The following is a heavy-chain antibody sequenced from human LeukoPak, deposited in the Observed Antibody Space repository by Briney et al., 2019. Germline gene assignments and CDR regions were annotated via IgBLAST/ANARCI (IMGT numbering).Heavy chain of an antibody. CDR3: ASLYSGSHRRDY. D-gene: IGHD1-26*01. Sequence: SETLSLTCTVSGGSISSSNYYWGWIRQPPGKGLEWIGSIYYSGSTYYNPSLKSRVTISVDMSKNQFSLKLSSVTAADTAVYYCASLYSGSHRRDYWGQGTLVTVSS. V-gene: IGHV4-39*01. J-gene: IGHJ4*02. CDR2: IYYSGST. CDR1: GGSISSSNYY.